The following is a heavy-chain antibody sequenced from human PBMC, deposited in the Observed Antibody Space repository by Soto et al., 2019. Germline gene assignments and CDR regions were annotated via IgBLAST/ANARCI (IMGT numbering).Heavy chain of an antibody. CDR2: IYYSGST. Sequence: QVQLQESGPGLVKPSETLSLTCTVSGGSISSYYWSWIRQPPGKGLEWIGYIYYSGSTNYNPSLKSRGTISVDTSKNQFSLKMSSVTAADTAVYYCARGGVDYDYVWGSYRPRRYFDYWGQGTLVTVSS. V-gene: IGHV4-59*01. CDR1: GGSISSYY. CDR3: ARGGVDYDYVWGSYRPRRYFDY. J-gene: IGHJ4*02. D-gene: IGHD3-16*02.